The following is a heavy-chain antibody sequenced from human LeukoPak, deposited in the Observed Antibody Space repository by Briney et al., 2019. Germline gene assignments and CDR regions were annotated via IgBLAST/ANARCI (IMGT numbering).Heavy chain of an antibody. D-gene: IGHD2-2*01. CDR3: ATSRGYCSSTSCRDDYSFDY. V-gene: IGHV1-2*02. J-gene: IGHJ4*02. CDR2: INPNSGGT. CDR1: GYTFTAYY. Sequence: ASVKVSCKASGYTFTAYYMHWVRQAPGQGLEGMGWINPNSGGTNYAQKFHGRVTMTRDTSISTAYMELSRLRSDDTAVYYCATSRGYCSSTSCRDDYSFDYWGQGTLVTVSA.